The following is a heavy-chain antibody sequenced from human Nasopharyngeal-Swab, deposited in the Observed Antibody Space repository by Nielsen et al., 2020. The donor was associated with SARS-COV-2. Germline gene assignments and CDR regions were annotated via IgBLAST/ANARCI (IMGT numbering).Heavy chain of an antibody. D-gene: IGHD6-19*01. CDR3: AKGDGSGPSGWGDY. Sequence: SLKISCAASGFTFDDYDMHWVRQAPGKGLEWVSGISWNSGSIGYADSVKGRFTISRDNAKNSLYLQMNSLRAEDTALYYCAKGDGSGPSGWGDYWGQGSLVTVSS. V-gene: IGHV3-9*01. CDR2: ISWNSGSI. CDR1: GFTFDDYD. J-gene: IGHJ4*02.